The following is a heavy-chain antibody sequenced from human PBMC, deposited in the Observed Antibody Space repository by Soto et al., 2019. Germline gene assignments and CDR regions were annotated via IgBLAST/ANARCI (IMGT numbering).Heavy chain of an antibody. CDR1: GFTFSSYG. D-gene: IGHD6-19*01. CDR2: ISYDGSNK. CDR3: ARVYSRGWYGRYFDH. Sequence: GGSLRLSFGASGFTFSSYGMHWVRQAPGKGLEWVAVISYDGSNKYYADSVKGRFTISRDNSKNTLYLQMNSLRAEDTAVYYCARVYSRGWYGRYFDHWGQGTLVTVSS. V-gene: IGHV3-30*03. J-gene: IGHJ4*02.